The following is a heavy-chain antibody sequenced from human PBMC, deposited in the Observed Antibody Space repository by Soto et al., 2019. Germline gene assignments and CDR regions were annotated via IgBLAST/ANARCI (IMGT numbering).Heavy chain of an antibody. J-gene: IGHJ4*02. CDR3: ARDLYGSGSYYGY. CDR1: GGSISSGGYY. CDR2: MYYSGSA. D-gene: IGHD3-10*01. Sequence: QVQLQESGPGLVKPSQTLSLTCTVSGGSISSGGYYWSWIRQHPGKGLEWIGYMYYSGSAYYNPSLKSRVTISVDTSKNQSSLKLSSVTAADTAVYYCARDLYGSGSYYGYWGQGTLVTVSS. V-gene: IGHV4-31*03.